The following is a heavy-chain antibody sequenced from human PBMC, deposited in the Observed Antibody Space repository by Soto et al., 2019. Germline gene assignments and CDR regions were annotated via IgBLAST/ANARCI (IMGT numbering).Heavy chain of an antibody. CDR1: GFTVSSNY. D-gene: IGHD1-26*01. J-gene: IGHJ4*02. V-gene: IGHV3-66*02. CDR3: ASPYSGSYDVGYFDY. CDR2: IYSGGST. Sequence: GGSLRLSCAASGFTVSSNYMSWVRQAPGKGLEWVSVIYSGGSTYYADSVKGRFTISRDNSKNTLYLQMNSLRAEDTAVYYCASPYSGSYDVGYFDYWGQGTLVTVSS.